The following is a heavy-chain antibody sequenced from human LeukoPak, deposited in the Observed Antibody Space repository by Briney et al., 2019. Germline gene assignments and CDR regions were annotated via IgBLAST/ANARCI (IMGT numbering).Heavy chain of an antibody. Sequence: SETLSLTCTVSGGSISRGGYCWSWTRQHPGKGLGWIGYIYGNGGTYYNPSLKSRVTMSVDTSKNQFSLKLTSVAAADTAVYFCARGISTGYYFDYWGQGTLVTVSS. V-gene: IGHV4-31*03. CDR1: GGSISRGGYC. CDR2: IYGNGGT. D-gene: IGHD3-22*01. J-gene: IGHJ4*02. CDR3: ARGISTGYYFDY.